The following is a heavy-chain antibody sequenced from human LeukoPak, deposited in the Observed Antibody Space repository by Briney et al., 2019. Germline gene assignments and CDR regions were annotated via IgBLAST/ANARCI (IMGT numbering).Heavy chain of an antibody. CDR3: ATHWGYSSTWQTFDY. J-gene: IGHJ4*02. CDR1: GFTFSSYS. D-gene: IGHD6-13*01. Sequence: GGSLRLSCAASGFTFSSYSMNWVRQAPGKGLVWVSRINSDGTGTSYADSVKGRFTISRDNAKNTLYLQMNSLRAEDTAVYYCATHWGYSSTWQTFDYWGQGTLVTVSS. V-gene: IGHV3-74*01. CDR2: INSDGTGT.